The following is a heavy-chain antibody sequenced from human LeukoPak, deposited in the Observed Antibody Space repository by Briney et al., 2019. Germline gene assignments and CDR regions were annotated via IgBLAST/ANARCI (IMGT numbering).Heavy chain of an antibody. V-gene: IGHV4-59*02. J-gene: IGHJ4*02. CDR3: SEGYFEPFAH. D-gene: IGHD2/OR15-2a*01. CDR1: GASVSSSH. CDR2: LSYTGKT. Sequence: SETLSLTCVVSGASVSSSHWNWIRQLPGKGLEWIGCLSYTGKTDYNPSLTSRVTISLDASKNQVSLKLRFVTAADTAVYYCSEGYFEPFAHWGQGILVTVSS.